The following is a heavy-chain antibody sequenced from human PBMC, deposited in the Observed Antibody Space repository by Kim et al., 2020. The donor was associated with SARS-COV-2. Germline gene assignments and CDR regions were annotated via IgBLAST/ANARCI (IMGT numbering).Heavy chain of an antibody. J-gene: IGHJ4*02. Sequence: GGSLRLSCAASGFTFSNAWMSWVRQAPGKGLEWVGRIKSKTDGGTTDYAAPVKGRFTISRDDSKNTLYLQMNSLKTEDTAVYYCTTKAFSYNDGYYDILTGYYIGLVDYWGQGTLVTVSS. CDR1: GFTFSNAW. D-gene: IGHD3-9*01. V-gene: IGHV3-15*01. CDR3: TTKAFSYNDGYYDILTGYYIGLVDY. CDR2: IKSKTDGGTT.